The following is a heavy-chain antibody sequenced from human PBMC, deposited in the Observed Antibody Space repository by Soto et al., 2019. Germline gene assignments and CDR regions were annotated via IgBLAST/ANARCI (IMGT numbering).Heavy chain of an antibody. CDR1: GFTFSSYA. V-gene: IGHV3-64D*08. Sequence: GGSLRLSCSASGFTFSSYAMHWVRQAPGKGLEYVSAISSNGGSTYYADSVKGRFTISRDNSKNTLYLQMSSLRAEDTAVYYCVKGEYRNYGSNAFDIWGQGTMVTVSS. CDR2: ISSNGGST. CDR3: VKGEYRNYGSNAFDI. D-gene: IGHD1-7*01. J-gene: IGHJ3*02.